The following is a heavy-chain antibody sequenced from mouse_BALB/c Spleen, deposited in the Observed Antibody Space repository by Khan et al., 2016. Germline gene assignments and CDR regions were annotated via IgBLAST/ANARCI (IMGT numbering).Heavy chain of an antibody. CDR2: IYPGDGDT. V-gene: IGHV1-87*01. J-gene: IGHJ2*01. D-gene: IGHD2-2*01. CDR3: ARREGYGPFFD. Sequence: QVQLQQPGAELARPGASVKLSCKASGYTFTSYWMQWVKQRPGQGLEWIGAIYPGDGDTRYTQKFKGKATLTADKSSSTAYMQLSSLASEDSAVYYCARREGYGPFFDWGQGTTLTVSS. CDR1: GYTFTSYW.